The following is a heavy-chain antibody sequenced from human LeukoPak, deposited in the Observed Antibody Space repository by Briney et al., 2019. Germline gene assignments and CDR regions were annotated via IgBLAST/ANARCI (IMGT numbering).Heavy chain of an antibody. CDR2: IRGSGANT. CDR1: GFTFSSFA. D-gene: IGHD2-15*01. J-gene: IGHJ3*02. V-gene: IGHV3-23*01. CDR3: AKGVGPTSDDAFDI. Sequence: GGSQRLSCAASGFTFSSFAMNWVRQAPGKGLEWVSGIRGSGANTYYADSVKGRFTISRDNSKNTLYLQMSSLRAEDTAVYYCAKGVGPTSDDAFDIWGQGTMVTVSS.